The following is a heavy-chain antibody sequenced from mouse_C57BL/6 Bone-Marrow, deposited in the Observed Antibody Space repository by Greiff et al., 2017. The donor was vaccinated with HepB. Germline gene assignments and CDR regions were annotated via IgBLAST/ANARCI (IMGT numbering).Heavy chain of an antibody. CDR3: ARDCRGVSYAMDY. CDR1: GYTFTSYD. J-gene: IGHJ4*01. Sequence: QVQLKESGPELVKPGASVKLSCKASGYTFTSYDINWVKQRPGQGLEWIGWIYPRDGSTKYNEKFKGKATLTVDTSSSTAYMELHSLTSEDSAVYFCARDCRGVSYAMDYWGQGTSVTVSS. CDR2: IYPRDGST. V-gene: IGHV1-85*01.